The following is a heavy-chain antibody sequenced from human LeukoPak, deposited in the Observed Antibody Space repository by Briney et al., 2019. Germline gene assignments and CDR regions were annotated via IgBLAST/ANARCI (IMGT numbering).Heavy chain of an antibody. CDR1: GFTFSSHL. Sequence: GGALRLSFSASGFTFSSHLMHRGRQTPGEGLVWVSRINTDGSSTWYADSVKGRFTVSRDNAKNTLYLQMNSLRVEDTAVYYCAKDSQSVAFFLDDAFDLWGQGTIVTVSA. CDR3: AKDSQSVAFFLDDAFDL. D-gene: IGHD2/OR15-2a*01. V-gene: IGHV3-74*01. CDR2: INTDGSST. J-gene: IGHJ3*01.